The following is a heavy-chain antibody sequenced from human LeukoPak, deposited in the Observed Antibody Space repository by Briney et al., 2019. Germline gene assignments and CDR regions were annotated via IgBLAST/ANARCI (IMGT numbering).Heavy chain of an antibody. J-gene: IGHJ5*02. CDR3: ARGDILTGYQP. CDR2: IYYSGST. Sequence: SETQSLTCTVSARSISSGDYCWSWIREPPGKGLEWIGYIYYSGSTSYNPSLKSRVTISVDTSKIQLSLKLISVTAADTAEYYCARGDILTGYQPCGEGTLVTVSS. D-gene: IGHD3-9*01. V-gene: IGHV4-30-4*01. CDR1: ARSISSGDYC.